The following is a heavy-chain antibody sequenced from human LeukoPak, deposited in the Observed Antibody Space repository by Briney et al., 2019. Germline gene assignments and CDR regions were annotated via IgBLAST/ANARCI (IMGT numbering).Heavy chain of an antibody. V-gene: IGHV4-4*07. CDR3: ARNRGIAAAGYYYYYMDV. Sequence: SETLSLTCTVSGGSISTYYYNWIRQPAGKGLEWLGRIYTSGSTNYNPSLKSRVTMSVDTSKNHLSLKLSSVTAADTAVYYCARNRGIAAAGYYYYYMDVWGKGTTVTVSS. D-gene: IGHD6-13*01. CDR2: IYTSGST. J-gene: IGHJ6*03. CDR1: GGSISTYY.